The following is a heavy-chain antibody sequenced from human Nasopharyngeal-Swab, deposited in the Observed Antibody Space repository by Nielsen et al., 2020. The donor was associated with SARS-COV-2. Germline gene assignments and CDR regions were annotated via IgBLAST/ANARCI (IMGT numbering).Heavy chain of an antibody. Sequence: GVLKISCAASGFTFSSYWMHWVRQAPGKGLVWVARIKSDGSSTSYADSVKGRFTISRDNSRNTLFLQMNMLRAEDTAVYYCAREVGSSGWYTVDYWGQGTLVTVSS. CDR3: AREVGSSGWYTVDY. CDR2: IKSDGSST. D-gene: IGHD6-19*01. J-gene: IGHJ4*02. V-gene: IGHV3-74*01. CDR1: GFTFSSYW.